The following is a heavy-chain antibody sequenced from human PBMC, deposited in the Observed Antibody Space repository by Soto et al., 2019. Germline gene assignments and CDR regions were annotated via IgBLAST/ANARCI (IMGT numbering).Heavy chain of an antibody. CDR2: INAGNGNT. CDR3: ARYDAGSDAFDI. CDR1: GYTFTSYA. D-gene: IGHD3-10*01. J-gene: IGHJ3*02. V-gene: IGHV1-3*01. Sequence: ASVKVSCKASGYTFTSYAMHWVRQAPGQRLEWMGWINAGNGNTKYSQKFQGRVTITRDTSASTAYMELSSLRSEDTAMYYCARYDAGSDAFDIWGQGTMVTVSS.